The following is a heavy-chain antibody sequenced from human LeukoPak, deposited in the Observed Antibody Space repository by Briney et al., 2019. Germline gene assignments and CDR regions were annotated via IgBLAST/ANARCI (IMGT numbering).Heavy chain of an antibody. Sequence: SETLSLTCAVSGGSISSGGYSWSWIRQPPGKGLEWIGYIYHSGSTYYNPSLKSRVTISVDRSKNQFSLKLSSVTAADTAVYYCARVSTRWFDPWGQGTLVTVSS. CDR1: GGSISSGGYS. CDR3: ARVSTRWFDP. J-gene: IGHJ5*02. V-gene: IGHV4-30-2*01. CDR2: IYHSGST.